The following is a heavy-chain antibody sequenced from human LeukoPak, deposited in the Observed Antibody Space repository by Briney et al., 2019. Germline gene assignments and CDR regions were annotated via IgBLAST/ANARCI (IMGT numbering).Heavy chain of an antibody. J-gene: IGHJ4*02. Sequence: SETLSLTWTVSGGSLSIYYWSWLRQPPGKGLEWIGYIYYSGRTNYNPSLKDRVTISVDTSKNQFSLKLSSVTAADTAVYYCARDNRRLRQFDYWGQGTLVTVSS. CDR2: IYYSGRT. V-gene: IGHV4-59*01. CDR3: ARDNRRLRQFDY. CDR1: GGSLSIYY. D-gene: IGHD4-17*01.